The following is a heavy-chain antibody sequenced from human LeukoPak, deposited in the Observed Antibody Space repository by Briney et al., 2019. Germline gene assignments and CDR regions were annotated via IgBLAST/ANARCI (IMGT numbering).Heavy chain of an antibody. V-gene: IGHV1-69*13. CDR2: IIPIFGTA. J-gene: IGHJ4*02. CDR3: ARISKRYYYGSGSEYYFDY. CDR1: GGTFSSYA. D-gene: IGHD3-10*01. Sequence: ASVKVSCKASGGTFSSYAISWVRQAPGQGLEWMGGIIPIFGTANYAQKFQGRVTITADESTSTAYMELSSLRSEDTAVYYCARISKRYYYGSGSEYYFDYWGQGTLVTVSS.